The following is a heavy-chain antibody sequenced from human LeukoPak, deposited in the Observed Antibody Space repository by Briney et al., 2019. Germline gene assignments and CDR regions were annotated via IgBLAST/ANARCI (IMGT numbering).Heavy chain of an antibody. CDR1: GYSFTGYY. CDR3: VREAGPPD. Sequence: GASVKISCKASGYSFTGYYINWVRQAPGQAPEWVGWANPNTGGTRYAQKFQGRVTMTRDTSITTAFMELRGLTFDDTAVFYCVREAGPPDWGQGTLVTVSS. V-gene: IGHV1-2*02. CDR2: ANPNTGGT. J-gene: IGHJ4*02.